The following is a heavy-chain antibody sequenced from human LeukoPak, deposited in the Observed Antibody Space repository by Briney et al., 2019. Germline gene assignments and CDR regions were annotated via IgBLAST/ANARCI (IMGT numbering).Heavy chain of an antibody. CDR3: ARGTTVVKGTADAFDI. CDR2: IKQDGGEK. Sequence: GGSLRLSCAASGFTFHDYWMSWVRQAPGKGLEWVANIKQDGGEKYYVDSVEGRFTISRDNAKNSLYLQMNSLRAEDTAVYYCARGTTVVKGTADAFDIWGQGTMVTVSS. J-gene: IGHJ3*02. CDR1: GFTFHDYW. D-gene: IGHD4-23*01. V-gene: IGHV3-7*01.